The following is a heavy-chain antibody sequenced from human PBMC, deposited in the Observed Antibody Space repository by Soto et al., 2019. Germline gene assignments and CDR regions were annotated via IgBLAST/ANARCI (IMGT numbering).Heavy chain of an antibody. J-gene: IGHJ4*02. CDR1: GGTFSSYA. V-gene: IGHV1-69*06. Sequence: QVQLVQSGAEVKKPGSSVKVSCKASGGTFSSYAISWVRQAPGQGLEWMGGIIPIFGTANYAQKFQGRVTITADKATSTADMELSRLRSEETAVYYCAGGGYYGSGSYYNSHDYWGQGTLVTVSS. CDR3: AGGGYYGSGSYYNSHDY. D-gene: IGHD3-10*01. CDR2: IIPIFGTA.